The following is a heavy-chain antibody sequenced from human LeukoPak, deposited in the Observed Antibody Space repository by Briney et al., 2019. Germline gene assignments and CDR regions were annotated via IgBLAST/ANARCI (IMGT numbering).Heavy chain of an antibody. CDR1: GFTFSNFV. V-gene: IGHV3-64*04. CDR2: INDNGYNT. J-gene: IGHJ4*02. Sequence: GGSLRLSCSASGFTFSNFVMHWVRQAPGKGLEYVAIINDNGYNTDYADSVKGRFTISRDNAKNSLYLQMNSLRDEDTAVYFCARHGRYCSAGSCYFFYWGQGTLVTVSS. D-gene: IGHD2-15*01. CDR3: ARHGRYCSAGSCYFFY.